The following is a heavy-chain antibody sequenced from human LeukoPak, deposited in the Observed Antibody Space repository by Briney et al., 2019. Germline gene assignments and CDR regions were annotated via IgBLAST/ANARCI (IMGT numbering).Heavy chain of an antibody. V-gene: IGHV4-39*07. CDR1: GGSISSGDYY. D-gene: IGHD6-13*01. Sequence: SSETLSLTCTVSGGSISSGDYYWGWIRQPPGKGLEWIGSIYYSGSTYYNPSLKSRVTISVDTSKNQFSLKLSSVTAADTAVYYCARGPLAAAAGEYYYYGMDVWGQGTTVTVSS. J-gene: IGHJ6*02. CDR3: ARGPLAAAAGEYYYYGMDV. CDR2: IYYSGST.